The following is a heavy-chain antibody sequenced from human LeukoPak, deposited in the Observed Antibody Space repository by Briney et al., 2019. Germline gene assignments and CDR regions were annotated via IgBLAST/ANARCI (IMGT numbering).Heavy chain of an antibody. J-gene: IGHJ4*02. CDR3: TGSYYYDSSGYYSFDY. CDR1: GFTFSGSA. D-gene: IGHD3-22*01. V-gene: IGHV3-73*01. CDR2: IRSKANSYAT. Sequence: GGSLRLSCAASGFTFSGSAMHWVRQASGKGLEWVGRIRSKANSYATAYAASVKGRFTISTDDSKNTAYLQMNSLKTEDTAVYYCTGSYYYDSSGYYSFDYWGQGTLVTVSS.